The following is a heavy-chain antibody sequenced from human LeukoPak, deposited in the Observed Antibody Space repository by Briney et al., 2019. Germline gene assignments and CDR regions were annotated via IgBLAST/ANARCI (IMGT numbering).Heavy chain of an antibody. CDR2: IYYSGST. Sequence: SETLSLTCTVSGGSISSSSYYWGWIRQPPGKGLEWIGSIYYSGSTNYNPSLKSRVTISVDTSKNQFSLKLSSVTAADTAVYYCARDMGGSLGPFDYWGQGTLVTVSS. D-gene: IGHD1-26*01. J-gene: IGHJ4*02. V-gene: IGHV4-39*07. CDR1: GGSISSSSYY. CDR3: ARDMGGSLGPFDY.